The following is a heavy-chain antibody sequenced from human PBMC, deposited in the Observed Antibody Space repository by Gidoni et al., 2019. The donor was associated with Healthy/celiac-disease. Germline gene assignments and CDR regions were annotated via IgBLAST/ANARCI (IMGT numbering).Heavy chain of an antibody. V-gene: IGHV1-18*01. J-gene: IGHJ3*02. CDR2: ISAYNGNT. D-gene: IGHD6-13*01. CDR3: ARDLNSSSWYEPDAFDI. CDR1: GYTFTSYG. Sequence: QVQLVQSGAEVKKPGASVKVSCKASGYTFTSYGISWVRQAPGQGLEWMGWISAYNGNTNYAQKLQGRVTMTTDTSTSTAYMELRSLRSDDTAVYYCARDLNSSSWYEPDAFDIWGQGTMVTVSS.